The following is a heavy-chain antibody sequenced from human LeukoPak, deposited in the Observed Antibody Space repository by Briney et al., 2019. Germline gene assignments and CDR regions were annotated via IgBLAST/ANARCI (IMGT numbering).Heavy chain of an antibody. CDR2: INPNSGGT. CDR1: GYTFTGYY. D-gene: IGHD1-7*01. J-gene: IGHJ4*02. V-gene: IGHV1-2*02. Sequence: ASVKVSCKASGYTFTGYYMHWVRQAPGQGLEWMGWINPNSGGTNYAQKFQGRVTMTRDTSISTAYMELGRLRSDDTAVYYCARDSSATGTTLADYWGQGTLVTVSS. CDR3: ARDSSATGTTLADY.